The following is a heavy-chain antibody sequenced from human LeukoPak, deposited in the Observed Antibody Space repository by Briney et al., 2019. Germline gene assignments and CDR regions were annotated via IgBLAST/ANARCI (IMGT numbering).Heavy chain of an antibody. CDR1: GYTFTSYY. V-gene: IGHV1-46*01. CDR3: ARGFPYDILTGYYNEVDY. D-gene: IGHD3-9*01. J-gene: IGHJ4*02. Sequence: ASVKVSCKASGYTFTSYYMHWVRQAPGQGLEWMGIINPSGCSTSYAKKFQGRVTMTRDTSTSTVYMELSSLRSEDTAVYYCARGFPYDILTGYYNEVDYWGQGTLVTVSS. CDR2: INPSGCST.